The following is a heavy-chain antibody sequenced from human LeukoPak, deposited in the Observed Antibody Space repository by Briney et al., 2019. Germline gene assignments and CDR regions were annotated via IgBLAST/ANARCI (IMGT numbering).Heavy chain of an antibody. D-gene: IGHD6-19*01. J-gene: IGHJ4*02. CDR3: ASQEYSSGWYDDY. CDR1: GGSISSSSYY. CDR2: VYYNGST. Sequence: PSETLSLTCTVSGGSISSSSYYWLWIRQPPGEGLEWIGSVYYNGSTYYNPSLKSRVTISVDTSKNQFSLKLSSVTAADTAVYYCASQEYSSGWYDDYWGQGTLVTVSS. V-gene: IGHV4-39*01.